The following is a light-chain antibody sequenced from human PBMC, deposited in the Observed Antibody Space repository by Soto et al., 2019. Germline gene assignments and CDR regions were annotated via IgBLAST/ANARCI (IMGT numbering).Light chain of an antibody. Sequence: EIGLKQSPATVSLSQGERATLTCRVTPSVINFLSWYQQQPGQAPRLLIYGAFNRATGIPARFSGSGSGTDFTLPISSLEPEDSAVYYCQQRNVWPPVTFGQGTRLEI. CDR3: QQRNVWPPVT. CDR2: GAF. J-gene: IGKJ5*01. V-gene: IGKV3-11*01. CDR1: PSVINF.